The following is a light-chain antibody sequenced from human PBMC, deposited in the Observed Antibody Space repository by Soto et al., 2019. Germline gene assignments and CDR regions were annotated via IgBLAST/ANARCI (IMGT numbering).Light chain of an antibody. CDR3: QQYCGSPRT. Sequence: EIVLTQSPGTMSLSPGERAPLSCRASQSLSSSQLAWYQQKVGRAPRLLIHDASSRDTGIPDRFSGSGSGTDFTLTITRLEPEDFAVYYCQQYCGSPRTFGQGTRLEIK. CDR1: QSLSSSQ. CDR2: DAS. V-gene: IGKV3-20*01. J-gene: IGKJ5*01.